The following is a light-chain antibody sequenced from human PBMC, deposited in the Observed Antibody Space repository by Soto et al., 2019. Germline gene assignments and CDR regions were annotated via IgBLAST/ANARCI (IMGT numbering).Light chain of an antibody. CDR2: HAS. Sequence: EIVMTQSPATLSVSPGERATLSCRASQSVSNNLAWYQQKPGPAPSLLIYHASTGATGIPARFSGSGSGTELTRTISRVQSEDFAVYFCQQYSEWPLTFGGGTKVEI. CDR3: QQYSEWPLT. V-gene: IGKV3-15*01. CDR1: QSVSNN. J-gene: IGKJ4*01.